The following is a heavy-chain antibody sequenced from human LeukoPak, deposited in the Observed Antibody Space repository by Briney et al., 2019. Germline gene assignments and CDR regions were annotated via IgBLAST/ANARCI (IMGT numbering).Heavy chain of an antibody. CDR1: GFTFSSYE. Sequence: GGSLRLSCAASGFTFSSYEMNWVRQAPGKGLEWVSAISGSGGSTYYADSVKGRFTISRDNSKNTLYLQMNSLRAEDTAVYYCAKVAYGDYFNWFDPWGQGTLVTVSS. J-gene: IGHJ5*02. V-gene: IGHV3-23*01. CDR3: AKVAYGDYFNWFDP. D-gene: IGHD4-17*01. CDR2: ISGSGGST.